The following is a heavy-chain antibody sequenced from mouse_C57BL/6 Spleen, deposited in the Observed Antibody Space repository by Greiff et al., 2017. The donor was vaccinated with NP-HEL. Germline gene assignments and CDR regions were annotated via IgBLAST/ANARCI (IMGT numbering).Heavy chain of an antibody. CDR2: INPSTGGT. V-gene: IGHV1-42*01. CDR1: GYSFTGYY. J-gene: IGHJ2*01. CDR3: ARLAYGYGNFDY. D-gene: IGHD2-2*01. Sequence: EVQLQESGPELVKPGASVKISCKASGYSFTGYYMNWVKQSPEKSLEWIGEINPSTGGTTYNQKFKAKATLTVDKSSSTAYMQLKSLTSEDSAVYYCARLAYGYGNFDYWGQGTTLTVSS.